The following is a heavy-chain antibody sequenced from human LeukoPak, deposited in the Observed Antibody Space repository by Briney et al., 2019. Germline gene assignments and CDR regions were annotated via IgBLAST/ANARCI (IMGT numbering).Heavy chain of an antibody. CDR3: ASGGRRAGFDY. V-gene: IGHV1-8*03. CDR2: MNPNSGNT. J-gene: IGHJ4*02. CDR1: GYTFTSYD. D-gene: IGHD6-19*01. Sequence: ASVKVSCKASGYTFTSYDINWVRQATGQGLEWMGWMNPNSGNTGYAQKFQGRVTITRDTSASTAYMELGSLRSEDTAVYYCASGGRRAGFDYWGQGTLVTVSS.